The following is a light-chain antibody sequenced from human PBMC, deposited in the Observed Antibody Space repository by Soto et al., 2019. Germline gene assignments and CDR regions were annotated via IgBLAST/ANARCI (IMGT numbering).Light chain of an antibody. CDR3: QSYDGTLSGSYV. V-gene: IGLV1-40*01. CDR1: SSNIGAGYD. Sequence: QSVLTQPPSVSGAPGQRVTISCTGSSSNIGAGYDVHWYQQLPGTAPKLVMYGTTNRPSGVPDRFSGSKSGTSASLAITGLQAEDEADYYCQSYDGTLSGSYVFGIGTKVTGL. J-gene: IGLJ1*01. CDR2: GTT.